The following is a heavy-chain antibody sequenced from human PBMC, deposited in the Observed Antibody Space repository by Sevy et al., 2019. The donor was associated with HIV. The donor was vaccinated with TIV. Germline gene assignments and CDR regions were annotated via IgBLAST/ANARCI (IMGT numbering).Heavy chain of an antibody. CDR2: IYSDGRT. CDR1: GLSVSDNY. CDR3: ARDRYYDASGYYYYYYGMDV. Sequence: GGSLRLSCAASGLSVSDNYMNWVRQAPGKGLELVSVIYSDGRTYYADSVKGRFTNSRDNSKNTLYLHMNNLGPEDTAVYYCARDRYYDASGYYYYYYGMDVWGQGTTVTVSS. V-gene: IGHV3-66*01. J-gene: IGHJ6*02. D-gene: IGHD3-22*01.